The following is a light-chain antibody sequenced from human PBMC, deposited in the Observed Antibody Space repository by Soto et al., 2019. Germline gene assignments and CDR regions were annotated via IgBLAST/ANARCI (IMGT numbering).Light chain of an antibody. Sequence: QSVLTQPASVSGSPGQSITISCAGTSSDVGAYNYVSWYQHHPGKAPKLMIYDVNNRPSGDSNRFSGSKSGNTASLTISGLQAEDEADYYCSSYTSSSISLVFGGGTQMTVL. CDR1: SSDVGAYNY. CDR2: DVN. CDR3: SSYTSSSISLV. V-gene: IGLV2-14*03. J-gene: IGLJ3*02.